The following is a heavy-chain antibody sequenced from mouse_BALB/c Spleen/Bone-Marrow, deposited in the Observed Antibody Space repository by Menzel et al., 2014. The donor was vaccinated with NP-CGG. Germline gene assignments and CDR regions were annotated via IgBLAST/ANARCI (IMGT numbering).Heavy chain of an antibody. J-gene: IGHJ1*01. CDR2: INPSNGRT. Sequence: QVQLQQSGAELVKPGASVKLSCKASGYTFTSYWMHWVKQRPGQGLGWIGEINPSNGRTNYNEKFKSKATLTVDKSSSTAYMQLSILTSEDSAVYYCARYLHYYGSSYGYFDVWGAGTTVTVSS. V-gene: IGHV1S81*02. D-gene: IGHD1-1*01. CDR3: ARYLHYYGSSYGYFDV. CDR1: GYTFTSYW.